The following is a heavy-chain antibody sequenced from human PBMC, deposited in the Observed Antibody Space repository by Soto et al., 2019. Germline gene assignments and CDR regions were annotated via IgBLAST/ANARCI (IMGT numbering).Heavy chain of an antibody. CDR1: GFTFSASA. V-gene: IGHV3-73*01. CDR3: SRQASDFWSGKPQYYMDV. CDR2: IRSKGNNTGT. D-gene: IGHD3-3*01. Sequence: EVQLVESGGGLVQPGGSLKPSWPASGFTFSASAMHGARQASGKGLDWVGRIRSKGNNTGTAYVASLKGRFTISSEASKITAYRQMNSLNTEDTAVYYCSRQASDFWSGKPQYYMDVWGKGTTVTVSS. J-gene: IGHJ6*03.